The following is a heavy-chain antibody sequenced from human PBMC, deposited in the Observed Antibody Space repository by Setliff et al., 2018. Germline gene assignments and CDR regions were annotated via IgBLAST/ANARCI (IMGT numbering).Heavy chain of an antibody. V-gene: IGHV4-38-2*01. CDR2: AHQSGTT. Sequence: SETLSLTCAVSDYSITNNYYWGWIRQAPGKGLEWIGTAHQSGTTFYSPSFQGQVTISADNSFSTAYLQWSSLQASDTAIYFCARRVVSTAMRYYFDSWGQGSLVTVSS. CDR3: ARRVVSTAMRYYFDS. D-gene: IGHD2-2*01. J-gene: IGHJ4*02. CDR1: DYSITNNYY.